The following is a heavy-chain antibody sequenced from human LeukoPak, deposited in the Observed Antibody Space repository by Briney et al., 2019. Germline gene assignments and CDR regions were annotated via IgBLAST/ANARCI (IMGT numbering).Heavy chain of an antibody. CDR1: GFTFSSYA. V-gene: IGHV3-23*01. CDR2: ISGSGGST. D-gene: IGHD6-13*01. J-gene: IGHJ5*02. Sequence: GGSLRLSCAASGFTFSSYAMSWLRQAAGKGLELVATISGSGGSTYYADSVKGRFTISRDNSKNTLYLQMNSLRAEDTAVYYCAKGGQQRNWFDPWGQGTLVTVSS. CDR3: AKGGQQRNWFDP.